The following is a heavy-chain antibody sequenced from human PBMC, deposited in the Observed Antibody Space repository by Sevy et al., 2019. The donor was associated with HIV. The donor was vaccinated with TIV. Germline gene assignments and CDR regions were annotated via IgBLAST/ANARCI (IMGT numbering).Heavy chain of an antibody. CDR1: GFTFSSYA. V-gene: IGHV3-23*01. CDR3: ATYSSSWYFDY. Sequence: GGSLRLSCAASGFTFSSYAMSWVRQAPGKGLEWVSAISGSGGSTYYADSVKGRFTISRDNSKNTRYLQMNSLRAEDTAVYYCATYSSSWYFDYWGQGTLVTVSS. CDR2: ISGSGGST. D-gene: IGHD6-13*01. J-gene: IGHJ4*02.